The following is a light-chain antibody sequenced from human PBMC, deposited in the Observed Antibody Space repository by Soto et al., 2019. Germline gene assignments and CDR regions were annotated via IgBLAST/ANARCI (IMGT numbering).Light chain of an antibody. Sequence: DIQMPQSPSTLSTSVGDRVTTTCRASQSISSWLAWYQQKPGKPPKLLIYDASSLERGVPSRFSGSGSGTEFTLTISSLQPDDFAVYYCQQFSSYPLTFGGGTKVDIK. CDR1: QSISSW. V-gene: IGKV1-5*01. J-gene: IGKJ4*01. CDR3: QQFSSYPLT. CDR2: DAS.